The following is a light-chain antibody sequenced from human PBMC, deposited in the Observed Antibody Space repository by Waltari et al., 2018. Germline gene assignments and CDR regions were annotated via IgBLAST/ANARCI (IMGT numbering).Light chain of an antibody. CDR2: GAS. J-gene: IGKJ4*01. CDR1: ESVRSN. V-gene: IGKV3-15*01. CDR3: QQYNQWPPIT. Sequence: EIMMTQSPASLSVSPGDRVMLSCRASESVRSNLAWYQQKPGQSPRMIVYGASMRATGVPARFSGSGVGTDFTLTITSLQSEDVAVYFCQQYNQWPPITFGGGTRVEI.